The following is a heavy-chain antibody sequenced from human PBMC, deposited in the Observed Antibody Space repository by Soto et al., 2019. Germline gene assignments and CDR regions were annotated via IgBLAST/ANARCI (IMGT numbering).Heavy chain of an antibody. Sequence: PSETLSLTCTVSGGSISSSSYYWGWIRQPPGKGLEWIGSIYYSGNTYYNPSLKSRVTISVDTSKNQFSLKLSSVTAADTAVYYCTRGLFSGSYYSGGWYYFDSWGQGTMVTVS. CDR3: TRGLFSGSYYSGGWYYFDS. J-gene: IGHJ4*02. CDR1: GGSISSSSYY. D-gene: IGHD1-26*01. CDR2: IYYSGNT. V-gene: IGHV4-39*01.